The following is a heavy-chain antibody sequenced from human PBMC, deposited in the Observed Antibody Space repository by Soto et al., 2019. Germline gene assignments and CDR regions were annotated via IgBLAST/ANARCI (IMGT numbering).Heavy chain of an antibody. D-gene: IGHD3-10*01. Sequence: GGSLRLSCAASGFTFSSYWMHWVRQAPGKGLVWVSRINSDGSSTSYADSVKGRFTISRDNAKNTLYLQMNSLRAEDTAVYYCARANSITMVRDDTQADYWGQGTLVTVSS. J-gene: IGHJ4*02. CDR1: GFTFSSYW. V-gene: IGHV3-74*01. CDR3: ARANSITMVRDDTQADY. CDR2: INSDGSST.